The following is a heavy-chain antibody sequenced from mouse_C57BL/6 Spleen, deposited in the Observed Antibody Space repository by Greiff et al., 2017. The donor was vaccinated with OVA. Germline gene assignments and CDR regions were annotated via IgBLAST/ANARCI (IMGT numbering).Heavy chain of an antibody. CDR1: GYSFTDYN. J-gene: IGHJ1*03. CDR2: INPNYGTT. Sequence: VQLQQSGPELVKPGASVKISCKASGYSFTDYNMNWVKQSNGKSLEWIGVINPNYGTTSYNQKFKGKATLTVDQSSSTAYMQLNSLTSEYAAVYYCARTEVFITTVVAKGYFDVWGTGTTVTVSS. CDR3: ARTEVFITTVVAKGYFDV. D-gene: IGHD1-1*01. V-gene: IGHV1-39*01.